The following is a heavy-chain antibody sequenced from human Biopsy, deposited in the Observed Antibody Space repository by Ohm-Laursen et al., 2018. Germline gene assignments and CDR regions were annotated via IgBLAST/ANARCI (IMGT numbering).Heavy chain of an antibody. D-gene: IGHD3-3*01. CDR3: AEDADGYYTELDY. J-gene: IGHJ4*02. V-gene: IGHV1-69*04. Sequence: SVKVSCNASGGPSSNYAFSWVRQAPGQGLEWVGRIVPILGHLNYAQRFQGRVSITADKSTTYVYMELSRLTSGDTAVYYCAEDADGYYTELDYWGREPWSPSPQ. CDR1: GGPSSNYA. CDR2: IVPILGHL.